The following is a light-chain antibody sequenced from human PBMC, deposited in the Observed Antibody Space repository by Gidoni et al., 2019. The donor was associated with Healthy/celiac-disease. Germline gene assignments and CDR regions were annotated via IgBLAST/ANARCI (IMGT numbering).Light chain of an antibody. CDR1: QSLVYSDGNTY. CDR2: KVS. V-gene: IGKV2-30*01. CDR3: MQGTHWPWT. Sequence: DVVMTQSPLSLPVTLGQPASISCRSSQSLVYSDGNTYLNWFQQRPGQSPRRLIYKVSNRDSGVPDRFSGSGSGTDFTLQISRVEAEDVGVSYCMQGTHWPWTFGQGTKVEIK. J-gene: IGKJ1*01.